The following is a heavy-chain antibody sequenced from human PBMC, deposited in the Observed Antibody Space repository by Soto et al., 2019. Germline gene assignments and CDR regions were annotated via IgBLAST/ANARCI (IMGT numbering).Heavy chain of an antibody. J-gene: IGHJ4*02. D-gene: IGHD5-12*01. Sequence: SETLSLTCSVSGGSISSYYWSWIRQPPGKGLEWIGYIHYSGSTNYNPSLKSRVTISIDTSKNQFSLKLSSVTAADTAMYYCARSISDYDSHGGYWGQGTLVTVSS. CDR2: IHYSGST. CDR1: GGSISSYY. CDR3: ARSISDYDSHGGY. V-gene: IGHV4-59*01.